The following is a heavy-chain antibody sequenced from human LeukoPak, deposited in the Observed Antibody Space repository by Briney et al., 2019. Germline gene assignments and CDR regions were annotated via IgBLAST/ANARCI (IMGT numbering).Heavy chain of an antibody. D-gene: IGHD5-18*01. CDR2: INHSGST. V-gene: IGHV4-34*01. Sequence: SETLSLTCAVYGGSFSGYYWSWIRQPPGKGLEWIGGINHSGSTNYNPSLKSRVAISVDTSKNQFSLKLSSVTAADTAVYYCARGPVGYSYGYLLWAFDIWGQGTMVTVSS. CDR3: ARGPVGYSYGYLLWAFDI. CDR1: GGSFSGYY. J-gene: IGHJ3*02.